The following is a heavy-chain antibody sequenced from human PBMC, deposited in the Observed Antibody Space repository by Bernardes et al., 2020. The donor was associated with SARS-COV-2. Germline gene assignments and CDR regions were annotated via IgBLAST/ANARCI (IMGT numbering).Heavy chain of an antibody. Sequence: GGSLRLSCAASGFTFSSYSMNWVRQAPGRGLEWIGRIKSKPDGGTTDYAAPVKGRFTISRDDSQKILSLQMNSLKTDDTAVYYCTTGPVRYIDLSSTVYFFDDWGPGTLVTVSS. CDR2: IKSKPDGGTT. J-gene: IGHJ4*02. D-gene: IGHD3-9*01. CDR1: GFTFSSYS. CDR3: TTGPVRYIDLSSTVYFFDD. V-gene: IGHV3-15*01.